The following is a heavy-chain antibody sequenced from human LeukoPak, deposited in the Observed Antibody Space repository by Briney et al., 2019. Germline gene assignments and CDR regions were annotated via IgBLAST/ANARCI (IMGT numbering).Heavy chain of an antibody. Sequence: PGGSLRLSCAASGFTLSTHGMNSASQHPGKWMQWGSTISDNGDTTYHASSVKGRFTMSRDTSKNPLFLQMNSLRAEDTALYYCAKRGVERVGDYHYYYYLDVWGKGTTVTVSS. V-gene: IGHV3-23*01. CDR1: GFTLSTHG. D-gene: IGHD1-1*01. CDR2: ISDNGDTT. J-gene: IGHJ6*03. CDR3: AKRGVERVGDYHYYYYLDV.